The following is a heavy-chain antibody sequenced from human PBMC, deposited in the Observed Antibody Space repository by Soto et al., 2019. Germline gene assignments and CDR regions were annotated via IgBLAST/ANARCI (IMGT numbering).Heavy chain of an antibody. CDR2: IYYSGST. J-gene: IGHJ4*02. V-gene: IGHV4-39*01. CDR1: GGSISSSSYY. D-gene: IGHD6-19*01. CDR3: ARLPKVAGTFVGY. Sequence: SETLSLTCTVSGGSISSSSYYWGWIRQPPGKGLEWIGSIYYSGSTYYNPSLKSRVTISVDTSKNQFSLKLSSVTAADTAVYYCARLPKVAGTFVGYWGQGTLVTVSS.